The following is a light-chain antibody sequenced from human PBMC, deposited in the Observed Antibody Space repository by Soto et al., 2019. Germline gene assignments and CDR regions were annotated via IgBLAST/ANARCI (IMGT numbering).Light chain of an antibody. J-gene: IGLJ1*01. V-gene: IGLV2-14*01. CDR2: DVS. Sequence: QSALTQPASVSGSPGQSIAISCTGTSSDVGAYNYVSWYQQHPGKAPKHMIYDVSNRPSGVSNRFSGSKSDNTASLTISGLQAEDEADYYCSSYTSSSTYVFGSGTKLTVL. CDR3: SSYTSSSTYV. CDR1: SSDVGAYNY.